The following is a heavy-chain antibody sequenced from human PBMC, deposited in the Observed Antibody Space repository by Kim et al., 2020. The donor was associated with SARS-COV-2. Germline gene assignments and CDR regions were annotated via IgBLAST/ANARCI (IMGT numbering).Heavy chain of an antibody. Sequence: GSLSLTCTVSGGSISSSSYYWGWIRQPPGKGLEWIGSIYYSGSTYYNPSLKSRVTISVDTSKNQFSLKLSSVTAADTAVYYCARQGDILTGSAWFDPWGQGSLVTVSS. CDR3: ARQGDILTGSAWFDP. CDR1: GGSISSSSYY. D-gene: IGHD3-9*01. V-gene: IGHV4-39*01. J-gene: IGHJ5*02. CDR2: IYYSGST.